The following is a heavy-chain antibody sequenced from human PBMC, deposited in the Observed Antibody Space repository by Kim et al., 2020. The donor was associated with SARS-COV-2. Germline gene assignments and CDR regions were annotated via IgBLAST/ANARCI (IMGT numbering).Heavy chain of an antibody. CDR3: ARGPYSDYFDL. D-gene: IGHD4-4*01. Sequence: TDYNPSLKGRLTISMDKSKNQFSLKLTSVTAADTAVYFCARGPYSDYFDLWGQGALVTVSS. CDR2: T. J-gene: IGHJ4*02. V-gene: IGHV4-30-2*01.